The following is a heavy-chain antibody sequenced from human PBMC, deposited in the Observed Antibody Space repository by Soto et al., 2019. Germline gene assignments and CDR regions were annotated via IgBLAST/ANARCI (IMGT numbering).Heavy chain of an antibody. CDR1: VGSISSYY. Sequence: PSETLSLTCTVSVGSISSYYWSWLRQPPGKGLEWIGYIYYSGSTNYNPSLKSRVTISVDTSKNQFSLKLSSVTAADTAVYYCARGEGRSSSNYSYSYMDVWGKRTAVPVSS. D-gene: IGHD6-6*01. CDR2: IYYSGST. J-gene: IGHJ6*03. CDR3: ARGEGRSSSNYSYSYMDV. V-gene: IGHV4-59*01.